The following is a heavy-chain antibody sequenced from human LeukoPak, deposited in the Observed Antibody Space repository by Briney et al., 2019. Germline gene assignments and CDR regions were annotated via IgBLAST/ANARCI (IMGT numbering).Heavy chain of an antibody. CDR3: ARDGQRIAVAATGDY. J-gene: IGHJ4*02. CDR1: GYTFTSYG. Sequence: GASVKVSCKASGYTFTSYGISWVRQAPGQGLEWMGWISAYNGNTNYAQKLQGRVTMTTDTSTSTAYMELRSLRSDDTAVYYCARDGQRIAVAATGDYWGQGTLVTVSS. V-gene: IGHV1-18*01. D-gene: IGHD6-19*01. CDR2: ISAYNGNT.